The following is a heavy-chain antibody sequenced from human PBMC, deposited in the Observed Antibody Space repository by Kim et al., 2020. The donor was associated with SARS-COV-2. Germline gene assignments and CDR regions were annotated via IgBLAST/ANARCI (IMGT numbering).Heavy chain of an antibody. Sequence: ASVKVSCKVSGYTLTELSMHWVRQAPGKGLEWMGGFDPEDGETIYAQKFQGRVTMTEDTSTDTAYMELSSLRSEDTAVYYCATSLPYCSGGSSAGAYYYYGMNVWGQGTTVTVYS. CDR2: FDPEDGET. CDR3: ATSLPYCSGGSSAGAYYYYGMNV. J-gene: IGHJ6*02. V-gene: IGHV1-24*01. CDR1: GYTLTELS. D-gene: IGHD2-15*01.